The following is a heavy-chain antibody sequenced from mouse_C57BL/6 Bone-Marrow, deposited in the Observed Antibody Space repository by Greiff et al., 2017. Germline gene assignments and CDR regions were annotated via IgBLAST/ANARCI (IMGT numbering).Heavy chain of an antibody. V-gene: IGHV1-64*01. CDR2: IHPNSGST. J-gene: IGHJ4*01. CDR1: GYTFTSYW. CDR3: ARFYYGSLMDY. Sequence: VQLQQPGAELVKPGASVKLSCKASGYTFTSYWMHWVKQRPGQGLEWIGMIHPNSGSTNYNEKFKSKATLTVDKSSSTAYMQLSSLLSEDSAVYYCARFYYGSLMDYWGQGTSVTVAS. D-gene: IGHD1-1*01.